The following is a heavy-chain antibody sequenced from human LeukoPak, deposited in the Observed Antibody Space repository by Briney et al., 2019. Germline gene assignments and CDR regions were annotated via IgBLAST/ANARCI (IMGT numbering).Heavy chain of an antibody. V-gene: IGHV4-59*01. D-gene: IGHD3-16*01. CDR1: GGSFSSYY. Sequence: RTSETLSLTCAVYGGSFSSYYWSWIRQPPGKGLEWIGYIDYSGYTNYNPSLKSRVTISVDTSTNQFSLKLNSVTAADTAVYYCARDRALGSGKYYFDFWGQGALVTVSS. J-gene: IGHJ4*02. CDR2: IDYSGYT. CDR3: ARDRALGSGKYYFDF.